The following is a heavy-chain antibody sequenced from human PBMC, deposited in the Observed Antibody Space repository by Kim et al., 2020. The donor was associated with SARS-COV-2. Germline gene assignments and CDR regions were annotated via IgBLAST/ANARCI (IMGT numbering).Heavy chain of an antibody. CDR2: ISSNGGST. CDR3: VKDEMYYYDSSGRTDGVY. J-gene: IGHJ4*02. V-gene: IGHV3-64D*06. CDR1: GFTFSSYA. Sequence: GGSLRLSCSASGFTFSSYAMHWVRQAPGKGLEYVSAISSNGGSTYYADSVKGRFTISRDNSKNTLYLQMSSLRAEDTAVYYCVKDEMYYYDSSGRTDGVYWGQGTLVTVSS. D-gene: IGHD3-22*01.